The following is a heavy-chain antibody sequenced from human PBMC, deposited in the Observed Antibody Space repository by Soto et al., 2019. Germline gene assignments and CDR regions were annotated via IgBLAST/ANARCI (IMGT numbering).Heavy chain of an antibody. V-gene: IGHV5-51*01. CDR3: ARHHGSPGSYFGLDV. Sequence: EVQLVQSGAEGKKPGESLKISCKGSGYSFTSYWINWLRQMPGKGLEWMGIIYPGDSDTRYSPSFQGQVTISADKSIDTAYLQWRSLKASDTAVYYCARHHGSPGSYFGLDVWGQGTTVTVSS. CDR2: IYPGDSDT. J-gene: IGHJ6*02. CDR1: GYSFTSYW. D-gene: IGHD6-13*01.